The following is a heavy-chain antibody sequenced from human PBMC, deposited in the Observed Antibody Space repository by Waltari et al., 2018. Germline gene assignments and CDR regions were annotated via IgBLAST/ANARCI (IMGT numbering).Heavy chain of an antibody. J-gene: IGHJ3*01. D-gene: IGHD1-7*01. CDR1: GFTVRNNF. CDR2: IYSRGTT. CDR3: ASSGTITYSALDF. Sequence: EVQLVESGGGLIQPGGSLRLSGAASGFTVRNNFVSWVGQATGKGLEWVSLIYSRGTTYYADSVKGRFTISRDKSNNTLYLQMNSLRGEDTAVYYCASSGTITYSALDFWGQGTMVTVSS. V-gene: IGHV3-53*01.